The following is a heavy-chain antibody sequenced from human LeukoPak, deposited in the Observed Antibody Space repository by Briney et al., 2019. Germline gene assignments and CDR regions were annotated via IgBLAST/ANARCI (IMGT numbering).Heavy chain of an antibody. CDR2: IYSGGST. J-gene: IGHJ4*02. Sequence: PGGSLRLSCAASGFTVSSNYMSWVRQAPGKGLEWVSVIYSGGSTYYADSVKGRLTISRDNSKNTLYLQMNSLRAEDTAVYYCARARIAARLDFDYWGQGTLVTVSS. D-gene: IGHD6-6*01. CDR3: ARARIAARLDFDY. CDR1: GFTVSSNY. V-gene: IGHV3-53*01.